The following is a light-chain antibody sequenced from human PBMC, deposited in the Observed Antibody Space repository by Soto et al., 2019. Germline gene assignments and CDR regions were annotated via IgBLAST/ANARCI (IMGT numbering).Light chain of an antibody. CDR3: QQRPNWPLT. CDR2: DAS. CDR1: QSISSH. V-gene: IGKV3-11*01. J-gene: IGKJ4*01. Sequence: EIVLTQSPATLSLSPGERATLSCRASQSISSHLAWYQQKPGQAPRLLIYDASNRATGIPARFSGSGSGTDFTLTINSLEPEDFAVYYCQQRPNWPLTFGGGTKVEIQ.